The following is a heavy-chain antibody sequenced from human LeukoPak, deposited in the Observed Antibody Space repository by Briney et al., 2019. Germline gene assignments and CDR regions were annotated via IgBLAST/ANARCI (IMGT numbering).Heavy chain of an antibody. J-gene: IGHJ4*02. CDR1: GGSISSSSYY. D-gene: IGHD2-15*01. V-gene: IGHV4-39*07. CDR2: IYYSGST. CDR3: ARMTPVVVVAATHDYFDY. Sequence: SETLSLTCTVSGGSISSSSYYWGWIRQPPGKGLEWIGSIYYSGSTYYNPSLKSRVTISVDTSKNQFSLKLSSVTAADTAVYYCARMTPVVVVAATHDYFDYWGQGTLVTVSS.